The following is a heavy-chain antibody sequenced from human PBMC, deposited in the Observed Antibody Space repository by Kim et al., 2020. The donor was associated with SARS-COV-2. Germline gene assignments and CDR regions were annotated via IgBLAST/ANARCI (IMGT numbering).Heavy chain of an antibody. CDR3: ASVRRINYYDSSGYFGLDAFDI. J-gene: IGHJ3*02. CDR1: GGSVSSGSYY. D-gene: IGHD3-22*01. V-gene: IGHV4-61*01. CDR2: IYYSGST. Sequence: SETLSLTCTVSGGSVSSGSYYWSWIRQPPGKGLEWIGYIYYSGSTNYNPSLKSRVTISVDTSKNQFSLKLSSVTAADTAVYYCASVRRINYYDSSGYFGLDAFDIWGQGTMVTVSS.